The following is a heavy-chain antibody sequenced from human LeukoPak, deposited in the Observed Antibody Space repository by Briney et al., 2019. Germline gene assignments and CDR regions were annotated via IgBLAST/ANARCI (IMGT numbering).Heavy chain of an antibody. D-gene: IGHD1-1*01. CDR1: GGSLSGYY. J-gene: IGHJ4*02. CDR3: ARGPTRYYFDY. Sequence: SETLSLTCTVSGGSLSGYYWSWIRQSPGKGLQWIGHIFYSGNTNYNPSLKSRVIISLDTSKNQFSLNLTSVTAADTALYYCARGPTRYYFDYWGQGTLVTVSS. CDR2: IFYSGNT. V-gene: IGHV4-59*01.